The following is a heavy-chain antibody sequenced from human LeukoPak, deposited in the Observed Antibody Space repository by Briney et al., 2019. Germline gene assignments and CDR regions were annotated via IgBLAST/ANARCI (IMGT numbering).Heavy chain of an antibody. D-gene: IGHD3-10*01. CDR2: IHYSGST. CDR3: ARGKEVITMLRGLKPGYYFDY. CDR1: GGSITNYY. Sequence: SETLSLTCTVSGGSITNYYWSWIRQPPGQGLEWIGYIHYSGSTKYKSSLKSRVIISVDASKNQFSLKLNSVTAADTAVYYCARGKEVITMLRGLKPGYYFDYWGQGTLVTVSS. V-gene: IGHV4-59*01. J-gene: IGHJ4*02.